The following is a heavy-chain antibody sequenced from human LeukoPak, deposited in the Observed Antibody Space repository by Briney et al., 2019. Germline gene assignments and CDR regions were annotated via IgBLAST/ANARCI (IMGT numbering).Heavy chain of an antibody. V-gene: IGHV1-46*01. CDR1: GYTFTSYY. CDR3: ARVGVSNWFDP. CDR2: INPSGGST. D-gene: IGHD6-13*01. Sequence: ASVKVSCKASGYTFTSYYMHWVRQAPGRGLEWMGIINPSGGSTSYAQKFQGRVTMTRDTSTSTVYMELSSLRSEDTAVYYCARVGVSNWFDPWGQGTLVTVSS. J-gene: IGHJ5*02.